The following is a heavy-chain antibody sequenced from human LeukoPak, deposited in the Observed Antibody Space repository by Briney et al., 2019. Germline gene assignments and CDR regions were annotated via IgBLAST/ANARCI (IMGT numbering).Heavy chain of an antibody. CDR1: GGSISSSSYY. CDR2: IYYSGST. Sequence: SETLSLTCTVSGGSISSSSYYWGWIRQPPGKGLEWIGSIYYSGSTYYNPSLKSRVTISVDTSKNQFSLKLSSVTAADTAVYYCARGDARGYSYGHFHFDHWGHGTLVTVSS. D-gene: IGHD5-18*01. J-gene: IGHJ4*01. V-gene: IGHV4-39*07. CDR3: ARGDARGYSYGHFHFDH.